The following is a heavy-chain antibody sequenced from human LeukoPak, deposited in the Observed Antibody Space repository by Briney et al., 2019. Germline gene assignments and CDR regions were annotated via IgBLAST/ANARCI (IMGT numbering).Heavy chain of an antibody. Sequence: SETLSLTCAVYGGSFSDYYWSWLRQPPGKGLEWIGEINHSGKNNYNPSLKSRVTISVDTSKNQLSLKLNSVTAADTAVYYCARRLFQLSRYAFDIWGLGTMVTVSS. J-gene: IGHJ3*02. V-gene: IGHV4-34*01. CDR2: INHSGKN. CDR1: GGSFSDYY. D-gene: IGHD1-1*01. CDR3: ARRLFQLSRYAFDI.